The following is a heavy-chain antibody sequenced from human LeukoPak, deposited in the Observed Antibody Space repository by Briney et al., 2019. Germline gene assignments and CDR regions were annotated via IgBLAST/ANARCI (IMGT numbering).Heavy chain of an antibody. Sequence: ASVKVSCKASGYTFTSYDINWVRQATGQGLEWMGWISAYNGNTYYAQKFQGRVTMTTDTSTNTAYMELRSLRSDDTAVYYCAREGRYYYYYMDVWGKGTTVTVSS. CDR1: GYTFTSYD. CDR3: AREGRYYYYYMDV. D-gene: IGHD3-10*01. V-gene: IGHV1-18*01. CDR2: ISAYNGNT. J-gene: IGHJ6*03.